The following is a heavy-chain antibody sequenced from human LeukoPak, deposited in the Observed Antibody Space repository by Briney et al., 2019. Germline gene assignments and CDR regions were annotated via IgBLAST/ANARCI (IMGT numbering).Heavy chain of an antibody. CDR2: VSYDGSSE. CDR3: ARGYFGSGSGTDY. Sequence: PGGSLRLSCAASGFTFSSYAMHWVRQAPGKGLEWVAIVSYDGSSEDYADSVKGRFTISRDNSKNTLYLQMNSLRAEDTAVYYCARGYFGSGSGTDYWGQGTLVTVSS. J-gene: IGHJ4*02. D-gene: IGHD3-10*01. CDR1: GFTFSSYA. V-gene: IGHV3-30-3*01.